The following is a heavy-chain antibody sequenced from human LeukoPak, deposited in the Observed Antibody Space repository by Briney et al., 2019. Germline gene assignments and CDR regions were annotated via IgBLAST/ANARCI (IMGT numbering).Heavy chain of an antibody. CDR1: GFTFSSYA. J-gene: IGHJ5*02. CDR2: ISGNRGST. V-gene: IGHV3-23*01. CDR3: TKETIMFDP. Sequence: PLGSLRLSCAASGFTFSSYAITSVPQAPRKGLEWVSVISGNRGSTYYADSVKGRFTISRDNSKNTRYLQKNSLRAEDTAIYYCTKETIMFDPWGQGTLVTVSS.